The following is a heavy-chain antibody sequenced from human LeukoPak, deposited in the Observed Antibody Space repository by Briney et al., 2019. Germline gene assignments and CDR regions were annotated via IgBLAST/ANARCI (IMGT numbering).Heavy chain of an antibody. CDR3: ARGKAMVRGVIIRANYYYYMDV. Sequence: ASVKVSCKASGGTFSSYAISWVRQAPGQGLEWMGGIMPIFGTANYAQKFQGRVTITADESTSTAYMELSSLRSEDTAVYYCARGKAMVRGVIIRANYYYYMDVWGKGTTVTVSS. V-gene: IGHV1-69*13. D-gene: IGHD3-10*01. CDR1: GGTFSSYA. CDR2: IMPIFGTA. J-gene: IGHJ6*03.